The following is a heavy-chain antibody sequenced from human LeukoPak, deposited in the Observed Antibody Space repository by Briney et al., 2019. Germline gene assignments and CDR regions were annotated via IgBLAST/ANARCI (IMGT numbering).Heavy chain of an antibody. D-gene: IGHD2-2*02. V-gene: IGHV1-69*13. Sequence: ASVKVSCKASGGTFSSYAISWVRQAPGQGLEWMGGIIPIFGTANYAQKFQGRVTITADESTSTAYMELSSLRSEDTAVYYCARDGYCNSTSCYTGVYYYYGMDVWGQGTTVTVSS. CDR1: GGTFSSYA. CDR3: ARDGYCNSTSCYTGVYYYYGMDV. J-gene: IGHJ6*02. CDR2: IIPIFGTA.